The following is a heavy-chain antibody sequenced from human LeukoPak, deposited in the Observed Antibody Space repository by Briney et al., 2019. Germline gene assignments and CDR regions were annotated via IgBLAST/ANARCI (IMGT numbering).Heavy chain of an antibody. CDR3: AKDVLRTGGTPA. CDR2: IRDDGSDK. J-gene: IGHJ4*02. Sequence: GGSLRLSCAASGFTFSTYGMHWVRQAPGKGLEWVTFIRDDGSDKNYVDSVKGRFTISRDNSKNMLYLQMSSLRAEETAVYYCAKDVLRTGGTPAWGQGTLVAVSS. CDR1: GFTFSTYG. V-gene: IGHV3-30*02. D-gene: IGHD1-1*01.